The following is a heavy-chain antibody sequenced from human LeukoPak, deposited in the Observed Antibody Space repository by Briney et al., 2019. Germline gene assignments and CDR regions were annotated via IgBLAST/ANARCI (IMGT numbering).Heavy chain of an antibody. D-gene: IGHD3-9*01. V-gene: IGHV1-18*04. Sequence: GASVKVSCKASGYTFTSYGISWVRQAPGQGLEWMGWISAYNGNTNYAQKLQGRVTMTTDTSTSTAYMELRSLRSDDTAVYYCARNFTPSRYFDWLLASGYFDYWGQGTLVTVSS. J-gene: IGHJ4*02. CDR3: ARNFTPSRYFDWLLASGYFDY. CDR1: GYTFTSYG. CDR2: ISAYNGNT.